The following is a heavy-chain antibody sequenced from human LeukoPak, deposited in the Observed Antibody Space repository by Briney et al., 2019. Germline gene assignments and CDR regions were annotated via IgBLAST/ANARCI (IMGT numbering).Heavy chain of an antibody. D-gene: IGHD3-22*01. CDR2: INHSGST. CDR3: ARHKLTRYYDSSGYRTFDY. V-gene: IGHV4-34*01. Sequence: SETLSLTCAVYGGSFSGYYWSWIRQPPGKGLEWIGEINHSGSTNYNPSLKSRVTISVDTSKNQFSLKLSSVTAADTAVYYCARHKLTRYYDSSGYRTFDYWGQGTLVTVSS. J-gene: IGHJ4*02. CDR1: GGSFSGYY.